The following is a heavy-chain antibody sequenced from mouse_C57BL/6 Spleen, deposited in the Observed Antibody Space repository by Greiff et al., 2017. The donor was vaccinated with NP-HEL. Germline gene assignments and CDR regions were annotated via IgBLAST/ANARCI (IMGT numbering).Heavy chain of an antibody. CDR3: ARRLGILDY. J-gene: IGHJ2*01. CDR2: IDPSDSYT. CDR1: GYTFTSYW. Sequence: QVQLQQPGAELVKPGASVKLSCKASGYTFTSYWMQWVKQRPGQGLEWIGEIDPSDSYTNYNQKLKGKATLTVDTSSSTTYMQLSSLTSEDSAVYYCARRLGILDYWGQGTTLTVSS. D-gene: IGHD4-1*01. V-gene: IGHV1-50*01.